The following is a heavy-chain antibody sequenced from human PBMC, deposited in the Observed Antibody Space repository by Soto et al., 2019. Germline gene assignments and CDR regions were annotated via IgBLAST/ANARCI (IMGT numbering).Heavy chain of an antibody. V-gene: IGHV3-33*01. D-gene: IGHD6-19*01. Sequence: GSLRLSCAASGXIFSSYCMNWVRQAPGKGLEWVAVIWYDGSNTYYADPVKGRFTISRDNSKNTLFLQMNSLRDEDTAVYYCASSEAWGRGTLVTVSS. CDR2: IWYDGSNT. CDR1: GXIFSSYC. J-gene: IGHJ5*02. CDR3: ASSEA.